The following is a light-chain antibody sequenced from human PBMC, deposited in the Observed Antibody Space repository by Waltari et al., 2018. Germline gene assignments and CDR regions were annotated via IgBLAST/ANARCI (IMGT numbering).Light chain of an antibody. CDR3: CSYADSNTWV. CDR1: SSDFGNYNL. J-gene: IGLJ3*02. Sequence: QSALTQPASVSGSPGQSITISCTGTSSDFGNYNLVSWYQRHPGKPPKLIIDEATKRPSDISNHFSASKSGNTASLTSSGLQAEDEADYFCCSYADSNTWVFGGGTRLTVL. V-gene: IGLV2-23*01. CDR2: EAT.